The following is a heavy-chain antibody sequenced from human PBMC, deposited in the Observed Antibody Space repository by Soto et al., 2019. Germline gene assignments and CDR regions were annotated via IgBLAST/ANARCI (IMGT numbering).Heavy chain of an antibody. CDR2: ISKDGSVQ. V-gene: IGHV3-30-3*01. D-gene: IGHD3-3*01. J-gene: IGHJ1*01. CDR1: GFMFNRYA. CDR3: ARSRSGAVPDSFGF. Sequence: QVQLVESGGRVVQPGRSLRLSCAASGFMFNRYAIHWVRQTPGKGLEWVAVISKDGSVQYYADSVRGRFIISREKPKDTVYLEMNSLRAEDTAVFYCARSRSGAVPDSFGFWGQGTLVTVSS.